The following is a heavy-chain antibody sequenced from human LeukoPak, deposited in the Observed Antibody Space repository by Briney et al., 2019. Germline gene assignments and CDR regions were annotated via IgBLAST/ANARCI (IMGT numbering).Heavy chain of an antibody. D-gene: IGHD1-26*01. V-gene: IGHV3-30*18. Sequence: PGGSLRLSCAASGLTFSSYVMHWVRQAPGKGLEWVAVISYDGSNIYYSDSVKGRFTISRDNSKNTLYLQMNSLRADDTAVYYCAKYRYYPRGDDAFDIWGQGTLVTVSS. CDR1: GLTFSSYV. J-gene: IGHJ3*02. CDR2: ISYDGSNI. CDR3: AKYRYYPRGDDAFDI.